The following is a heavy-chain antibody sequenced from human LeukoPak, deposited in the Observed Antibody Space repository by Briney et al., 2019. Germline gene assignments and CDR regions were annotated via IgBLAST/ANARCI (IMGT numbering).Heavy chain of an antibody. Sequence: PSETLSLTCTVSGGSISSYYWSWIRQPPGKGLEWIGYIYYTGSTNYNPSLKSRVIISVDTSKNQFSLKLSSVTAADTAVYYCARHGASGSYLYYFDYWGQGTLVTVSS. CDR2: IYYTGST. V-gene: IGHV4-59*01. CDR1: GGSISSYY. CDR3: ARHGASGSYLYYFDY. J-gene: IGHJ4*02. D-gene: IGHD1-26*01.